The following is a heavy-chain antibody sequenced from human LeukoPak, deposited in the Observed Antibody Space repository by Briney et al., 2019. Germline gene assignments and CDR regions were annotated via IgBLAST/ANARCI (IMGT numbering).Heavy chain of an antibody. V-gene: IGHV4-34*01. J-gene: IGHJ6*02. CDR2: INHSGST. Sequence: SETLSPTCAVYGGSFSGYYWSWIRQPPGKGLEWIGEINHSGSTNYNPSLKSRVTISVDTSKNQFSLKLSSVTAADTAVYYCARGWGCSSTSCYNPYYYYGMDVWGQGTTVTVSS. CDR3: ARGWGCSSTSCYNPYYYYGMDV. D-gene: IGHD2-2*02. CDR1: GGSFSGYY.